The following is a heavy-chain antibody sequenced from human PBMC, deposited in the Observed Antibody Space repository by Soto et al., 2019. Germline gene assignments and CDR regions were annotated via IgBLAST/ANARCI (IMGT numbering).Heavy chain of an antibody. CDR3: ARDTELLWFGELNSGMDV. J-gene: IGHJ6*02. D-gene: IGHD3-10*01. Sequence: SETLSLTCTVSGGSISSGGYYWSWIRQHPGKGLEWIGYIYYSGSTYYNPSLKSRVTISVDTSKNQFSLKLSSVTAAGTAVYYCARDTELLWFGELNSGMDVWGQGTTVTVSS. V-gene: IGHV4-31*03. CDR1: GGSISSGGYY. CDR2: IYYSGST.